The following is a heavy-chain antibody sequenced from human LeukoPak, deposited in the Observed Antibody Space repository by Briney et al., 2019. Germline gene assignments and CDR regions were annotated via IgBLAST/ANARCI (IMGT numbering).Heavy chain of an antibody. J-gene: IGHJ4*02. CDR3: ARDPARYSLDY. Sequence: GGSLRLSCAASGFTFSSYAMHWVRQAPGKGLEYVPAISSNGGSTYYANSVKGRFTISRDNSKNTLYLQMGSLRAEDMAVYYCARDPARYSLDYWGQGTLVTVSS. CDR2: ISSNGGST. CDR1: GFTFSSYA. D-gene: IGHD5-18*01. V-gene: IGHV3-64*01.